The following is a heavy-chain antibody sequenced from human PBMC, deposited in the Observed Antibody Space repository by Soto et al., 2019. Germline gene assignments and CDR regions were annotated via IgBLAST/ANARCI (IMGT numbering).Heavy chain of an antibody. V-gene: IGHV4-61*08. D-gene: IGHD3-9*01. CDR2: IYYSAST. J-gene: IGHJ6*02. Sequence: SETLSLTCTVSGGSISIGDYYWCWIRQPPGKGLDWIGYIYYSASTNYNPSLKSRVTIPVDTSKNQFALKLSSVTAADTAVYYCAREKTPISPQYFYYGMDVWGQGTTVTVS. CDR1: GGSISIGDYY. CDR3: AREKTPISPQYFYYGMDV.